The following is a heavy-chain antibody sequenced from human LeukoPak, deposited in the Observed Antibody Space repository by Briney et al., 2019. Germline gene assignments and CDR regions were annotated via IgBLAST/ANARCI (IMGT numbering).Heavy chain of an antibody. V-gene: IGHV3-11*01. J-gene: IGHJ4*02. Sequence: GGSLRLSCAASGFTFSDYYTNWIRQTPGKGLEWVSYISSSGNTIYYAESVEGRFTISRDNAKNSLHLQMNSLRADDTAIYYCARELEVTATGYPAYWGQGTQVTVSS. D-gene: IGHD2-21*02. CDR3: ARELEVTATGYPAY. CDR2: ISSSGNTI. CDR1: GFTFSDYY.